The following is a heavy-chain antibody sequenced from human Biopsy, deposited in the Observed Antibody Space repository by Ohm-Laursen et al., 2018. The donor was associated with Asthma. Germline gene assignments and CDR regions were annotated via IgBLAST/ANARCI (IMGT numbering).Heavy chain of an antibody. D-gene: IGHD3-3*01. V-gene: IGHV3-30-3*01. CDR2: GGSYYDGGLK. CDR3: ARDVMEWYLPAFDF. J-gene: IGHJ4*02. Sequence: LRLSCAASGFPFGDYWMSWVRQAPGKGLEWVAVGGSYYDGGLKYYADSVNGRFTVSRDDSKNTLYLQMNSLRPDDTAVYYCARDVMEWYLPAFDFWGQGTLVTVSS. CDR1: GFPFGDYW.